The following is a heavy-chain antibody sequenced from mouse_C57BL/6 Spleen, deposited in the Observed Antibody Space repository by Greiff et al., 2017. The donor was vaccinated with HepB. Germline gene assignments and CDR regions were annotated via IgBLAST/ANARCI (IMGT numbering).Heavy chain of an antibody. J-gene: IGHJ2*01. V-gene: IGHV1-63*01. CDR3: AREGITFGYFDY. Sequence: QVHVKQSGAELVRPGTSVKMSCKASGYTFTNYWIGWAKQRPGHGLEWIGDIYPGGGYTNYNEKFKGKATLTADKSSSTAYMQFSSLTSEDSAIYYCAREGITFGYFDYWGQGTTLTVSS. D-gene: IGHD1-1*01. CDR1: GYTFTNYW. CDR2: IYPGGGYT.